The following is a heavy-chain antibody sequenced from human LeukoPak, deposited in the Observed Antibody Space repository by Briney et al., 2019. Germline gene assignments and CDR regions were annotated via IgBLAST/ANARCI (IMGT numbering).Heavy chain of an antibody. CDR3: AKGDTTDPFDP. CDR2: IWYDGSNT. J-gene: IGHJ5*02. D-gene: IGHD1-14*01. CDR1: GFTFSNYG. V-gene: IGHV3-33*06. Sequence: GRSLRLSCAASGFTFSNYGMHWVRQAPGKGLEWLAVIWYDGSNTNYADSVKGRFTISRDNSKNTLYMQMNSLRAEDTAVYYCAKGDTTDPFDPWGQGTLVTVSS.